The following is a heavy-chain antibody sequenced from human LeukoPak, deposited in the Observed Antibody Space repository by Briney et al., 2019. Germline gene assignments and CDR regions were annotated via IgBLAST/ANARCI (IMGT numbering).Heavy chain of an antibody. J-gene: IGHJ6*03. CDR1: GGSFSGYY. D-gene: IGHD6-6*01. Sequence: SETLSLTCAVYGGSFSGYYWSWIRQPPGKGLEWIGEINHSGSTNYNPSLKSRVTISVDTSKNQFSLKLSSVTAADTAVYHCARGVKYSSSSGYYYYYMDVWGKGTTVTVSS. V-gene: IGHV4-34*01. CDR2: INHSGST. CDR3: ARGVKYSSSSGYYYYYMDV.